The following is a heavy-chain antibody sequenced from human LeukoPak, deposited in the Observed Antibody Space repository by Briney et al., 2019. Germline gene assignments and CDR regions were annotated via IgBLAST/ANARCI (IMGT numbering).Heavy chain of an antibody. CDR3: AKVVGYCSSTSCFGWFDP. Sequence: PGGSLRLSCAASGFTFSSYAMSWVRQAPGKGLEWVSAISGSGGSTYYADSVKGRFTISRDNSKNTLYLQMNSLRAEDMAVYYCAKVVGYCSSTSCFGWFDPWGQGTLVTVSS. CDR1: GFTFSSYA. V-gene: IGHV3-23*01. CDR2: ISGSGGST. D-gene: IGHD2-2*01. J-gene: IGHJ5*02.